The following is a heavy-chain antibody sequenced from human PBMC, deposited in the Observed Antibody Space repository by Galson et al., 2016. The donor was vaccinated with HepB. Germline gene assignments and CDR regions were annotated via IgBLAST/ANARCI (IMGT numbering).Heavy chain of an antibody. J-gene: IGHJ5*02. Sequence: SLRLSCAASGLTFSPYAMSWVRQAPGKGLEWLSGIGGIGGGAEYADSVKGRFSISSDNSKNTLYLQMNSLRVEDTAVYYCAKDQAPMVYNWLDPWGQGTLVIVSS. CDR1: GLTFSPYA. V-gene: IGHV3-23*01. D-gene: IGHD3-10*01. CDR2: IGGIGGGA. CDR3: AKDQAPMVYNWLDP.